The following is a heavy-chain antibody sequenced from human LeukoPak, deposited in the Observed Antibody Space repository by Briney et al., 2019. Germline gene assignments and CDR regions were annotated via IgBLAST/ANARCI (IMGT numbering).Heavy chain of an antibody. J-gene: IGHJ5*02. D-gene: IGHD2-2*02. V-gene: IGHV1-2*04. CDR3: ARAGYCSSTSCYSWFDP. CDR1: GYTFSDYY. Sequence: ASVKVSCTASGYTFSDYYMHWVRQAPGQGLEWMGWINPNSGGTNYAQKFQGWVTMTRDTSISTAYMELSRLRSDDTAVYYCARAGYCSSTSCYSWFDPWGQGTLVTVSS. CDR2: INPNSGGT.